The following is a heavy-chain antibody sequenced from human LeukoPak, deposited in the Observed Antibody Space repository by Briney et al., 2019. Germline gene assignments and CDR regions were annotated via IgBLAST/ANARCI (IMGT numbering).Heavy chain of an antibody. D-gene: IGHD4-17*01. V-gene: IGHV3-21*01. Sequence: PGGSLRLSCAASGFTFTIYTMNWVRQAPGRGLEWVSSISSTGNNIYYADSVKGRFTISRDNAKVSLYLEMNSLRAEDTAVYYCARGLRGGDYWGQGTLVTVSS. CDR3: ARGLRGGDY. CDR1: GFTFTIYT. CDR2: ISSTGNNI. J-gene: IGHJ4*02.